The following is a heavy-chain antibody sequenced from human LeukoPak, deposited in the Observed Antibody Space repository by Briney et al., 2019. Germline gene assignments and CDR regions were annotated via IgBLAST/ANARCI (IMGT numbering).Heavy chain of an antibody. D-gene: IGHD6-13*01. CDR3: ARVYYSSSYDYWYFDL. CDR2: KDYSGST. V-gene: IGHV4-59*01. J-gene: IGHJ2*01. CDR1: GGSISRYY. Sequence: PSETLSLTCTVSGGSISRYYWSWIRQPPGKGLEWIGYKDYSGSTNYNRSLKSRVTISVDTSKNQFSLKLSSVTAADTAVYYCARVYYSSSYDYWYFDLWDRGTLVTVSS.